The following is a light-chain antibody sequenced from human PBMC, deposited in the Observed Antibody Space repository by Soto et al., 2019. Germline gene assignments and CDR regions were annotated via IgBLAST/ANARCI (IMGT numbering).Light chain of an antibody. CDR1: QSVLYSSKNKNC. Sequence: DIVMTQSPDSLAVSLGERATINCKSSQSVLYSSKNKNCLAWYQQKPGQPPKLLIYWASTRESGVPDRFSGSVSGTDFTLTISSLQAEDVAVYYCEQYYSTLMYTFGQGTKLEIK. CDR3: EQYYSTLMYT. V-gene: IGKV4-1*01. CDR2: WAS. J-gene: IGKJ2*01.